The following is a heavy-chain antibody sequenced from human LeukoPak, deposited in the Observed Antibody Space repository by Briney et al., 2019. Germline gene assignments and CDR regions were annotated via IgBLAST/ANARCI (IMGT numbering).Heavy chain of an antibody. V-gene: IGHV3-48*03. CDR1: AFTFSSYE. Sequence: TGGSLSLSGAAAAFTFSSYEMNWLRQAPGQGLKGVSYISSSGSTIYYADSVKGRFTISRATAKNSLYLHMISLRAEDTAVYYCARDVYDYVWGSYSLDYWGQGTLVTVSS. D-gene: IGHD3-16*01. CDR3: ARDVYDYVWGSYSLDY. CDR2: ISSSGSTI. J-gene: IGHJ4*02.